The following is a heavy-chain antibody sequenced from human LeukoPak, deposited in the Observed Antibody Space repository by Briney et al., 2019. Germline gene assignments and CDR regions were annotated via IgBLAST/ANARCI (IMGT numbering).Heavy chain of an antibody. Sequence: PGGSLRLSCAASGFTFSSYSMNWVRQAPGKGLEWVSSISSSSSYIYYADSVKGRFTISRDNAKNSLYLQMNSLRAEDTAVYYCARAPHPSKVLAPDIVGNWFDPWGQGTLVTVSS. V-gene: IGHV3-21*01. CDR3: ARAPHPSKVLAPDIVGNWFDP. CDR1: GFTFSSYS. D-gene: IGHD2-15*01. J-gene: IGHJ5*02. CDR2: ISSSSSYI.